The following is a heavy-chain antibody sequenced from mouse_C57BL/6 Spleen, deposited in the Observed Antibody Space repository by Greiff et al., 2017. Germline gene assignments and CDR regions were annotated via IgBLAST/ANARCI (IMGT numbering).Heavy chain of an antibody. CDR3: AIGGDPAYYAMDY. CDR1: GYTFTSYW. V-gene: IGHV1-7*01. CDR2: INPSSGYT. Sequence: QVQLQQPGAELVMPGASVKLSCKASGYTFTSYWMHWVKQRPGQGLEWIGYINPSSGYTKYNQKFKDKATLTADKSSSTAYMQLSSLTYEDSAVYYCAIGGDPAYYAMDYWGQGTSVTVSS. J-gene: IGHJ4*01. D-gene: IGHD3-1*01.